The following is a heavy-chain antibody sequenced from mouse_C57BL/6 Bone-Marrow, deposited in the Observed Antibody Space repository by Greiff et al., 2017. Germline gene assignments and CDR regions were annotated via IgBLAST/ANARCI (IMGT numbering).Heavy chain of an antibody. CDR3: ARLECDSSSGGWYFDV. CDR2: IYPRDGSN. D-gene: IGHD1-1*01. V-gene: IGHV1-85*01. CDR1: GYTFTSYD. J-gene: IGHJ1*03. Sequence: QVQLQQSGPELVKPGASVKLSCKASGYTFTSYDINWVKQRPGQGLEWIGWIYPRDGSNKYNEKFKGKATLTVDTSSSTAYMGLHSLTSGDSAVYCCARLECDSSSGGWYFDVGGTGTTVTVSS.